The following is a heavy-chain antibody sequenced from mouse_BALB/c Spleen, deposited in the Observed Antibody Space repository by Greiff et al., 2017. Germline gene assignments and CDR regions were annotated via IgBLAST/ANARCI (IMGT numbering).Heavy chain of an antibody. CDR1: GYSITSDYA. V-gene: IGHV3-2*02. D-gene: IGHD6-1*01. J-gene: IGHJ2*01. CDR3: ARWGAVFDY. Sequence: EVKLVESGPGLVKPSQSLSLTCTVTGYSITSDYAWNWIRQFPGNKLEWMGYISYSGSTSYNPSLKSRISITRDTSKNQFFLQLNSVTTEDTATYYCARWGAVFDYWGQGTTLTVSS. CDR2: ISYSGST.